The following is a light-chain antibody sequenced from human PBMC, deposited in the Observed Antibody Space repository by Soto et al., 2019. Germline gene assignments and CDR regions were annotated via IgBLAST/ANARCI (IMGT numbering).Light chain of an antibody. CDR2: DAS. CDR3: QQRRDWPVT. V-gene: IGKV3-11*01. J-gene: IGKJ5*01. Sequence: EIVLTQSPATLSLSPGERATLSCRASQSIDIYLAWYQQKPGLAPRLLIYDASNRATGIPARFSGSGSGTDFTLTISSLEPEDFAVCYCQQRRDWPVTFGQGTRLEIK. CDR1: QSIDIY.